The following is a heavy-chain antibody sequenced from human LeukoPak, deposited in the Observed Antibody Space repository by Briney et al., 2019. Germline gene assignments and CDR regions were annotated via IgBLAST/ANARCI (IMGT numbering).Heavy chain of an antibody. Sequence: PSEALSLTCAVYGGSFSGYYWTWIRQTPEKGLEWIGEMNPSGSTSYNPSLESRVTISVDTSKNQFSLKLSSVTAADTAVYYCARGRQDVTMIVVVMTAVSYYLDVWGKGTTVTVS. V-gene: IGHV4-34*01. CDR3: ARGRQDVTMIVVVMTAVSYYLDV. D-gene: IGHD3-22*01. J-gene: IGHJ6*03. CDR2: MNPSGST. CDR1: GGSFSGYY.